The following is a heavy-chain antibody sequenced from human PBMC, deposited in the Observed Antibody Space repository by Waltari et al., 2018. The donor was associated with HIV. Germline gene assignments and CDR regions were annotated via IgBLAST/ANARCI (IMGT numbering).Heavy chain of an antibody. CDR1: GYSFTDSW. D-gene: IGHD3-22*01. CDR3: ARQYYYDSDGYLGDLGY. J-gene: IGHJ4*02. V-gene: IGHV5-51*01. CDR2: IYPVDSET. Sequence: EVQLVQSGAEVKKPGESLKISCEASGYSFTDSWIAWVRQRPGKGLKWMGIIYPVDSETRYSPSVNGQVTISVDKSINTAYVQWRSLKASDTAMYYCARQYYYDSDGYLGDLGYWGQGTLVTVSS.